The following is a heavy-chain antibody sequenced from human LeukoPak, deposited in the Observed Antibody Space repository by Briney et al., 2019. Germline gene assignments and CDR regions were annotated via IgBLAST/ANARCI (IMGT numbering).Heavy chain of an antibody. V-gene: IGHV1-2*06. CDR1: GYTFTDHF. CDR3: AKDEDRFGRGV. CDR2: IDPNTGAT. J-gene: IGHJ4*02. D-gene: IGHD3-10*01. Sequence: ASVKVSCKASGYTFTDHFMNWVRQAPGQGREWMGRIDPNTGATHYARNFQGRVTMTRDTCVNTASMEMSTLTPDDTAIYYRAKDEDRFGRGVWGQGTLVIVSS.